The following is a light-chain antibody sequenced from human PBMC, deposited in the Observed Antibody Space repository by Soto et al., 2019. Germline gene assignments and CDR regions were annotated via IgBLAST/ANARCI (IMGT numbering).Light chain of an antibody. CDR3: QEYNSYPWT. CDR1: QSVSGW. J-gene: IGKJ1*01. CDR2: DAS. Sequence: DVDITLKPNTLSASVGDTFTVTCRASQSVSGWLAWYQQKPGEAPKLLIYDASALPRGVPSRFSGSGSGTKFTLTIACLQPDDFATYYCQEYNSYPWTFADGTNLDI. V-gene: IGKV1-5*01.